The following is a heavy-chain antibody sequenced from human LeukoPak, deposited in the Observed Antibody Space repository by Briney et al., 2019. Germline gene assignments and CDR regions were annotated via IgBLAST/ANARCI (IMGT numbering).Heavy chain of an antibody. Sequence: ASVKVSCKASGYTFTGYYIHWVRQAPGQGLEWMGWINPKSGGANYAQKFQGRVTMTRDTSISTAYMELSRLRSVDTAVYYCAREDFCSRGNCFGPWGQGTLVTVSS. CDR1: GYTFTGYY. V-gene: IGHV1-2*02. CDR2: INPKSGGA. D-gene: IGHD6-13*01. CDR3: AREDFCSRGNCFGP. J-gene: IGHJ5*02.